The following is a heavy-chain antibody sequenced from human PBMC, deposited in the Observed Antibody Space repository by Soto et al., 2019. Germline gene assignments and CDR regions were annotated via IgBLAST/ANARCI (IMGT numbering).Heavy chain of an antibody. J-gene: IGHJ4*02. CDR2: IYSGGTT. Sequence: EVHLVESGGDLDQPGGSQRLSCAASRFAVSDNYMSWVRQAPGKGLEFVSLIYSGGTTSYADSVKGRFTISRDNSKNTLYLQMNNLRAEDTAVYYCATRTITLPHWGQGTLVTVSS. CDR1: RFAVSDNY. D-gene: IGHD5-12*01. V-gene: IGHV3-66*01. CDR3: ATRTITLPH.